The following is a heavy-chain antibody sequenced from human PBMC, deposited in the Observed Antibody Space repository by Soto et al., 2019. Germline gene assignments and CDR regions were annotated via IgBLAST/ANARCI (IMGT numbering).Heavy chain of an antibody. V-gene: IGHV4-31*03. J-gene: IGHJ4*02. D-gene: IGHD6-13*01. CDR3: ARGVAAAVPVDY. CDR2: IYYSGST. Sequence: KPSETLSLTCTVSGGSISSGGYYWSWIRQHPGKGLEWIGYIYYSGSTYYNPSLKSRVTISVDTSKNQFSLKLSSVTAADTAVYYCARGVAAAVPVDYWGQGTLVTVSS. CDR1: GGSISSGGYY.